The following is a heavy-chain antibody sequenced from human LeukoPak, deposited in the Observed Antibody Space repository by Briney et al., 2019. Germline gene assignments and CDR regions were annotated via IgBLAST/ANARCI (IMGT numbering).Heavy chain of an antibody. D-gene: IGHD3-10*01. CDR2: ISNSGST. CDR1: GGSVSSYY. V-gene: IGHV4-59*08. J-gene: IGHJ4*02. Sequence: SETLSLTCTVSGGSVSSYYWSWIRQPPGKGLEWIGYISNSGSTNYNPSLKSRVTISIDTSRNQFSLKMSSVTAADTAVYYCARGEAYGSGTVHCDYWGQGALVTVSS. CDR3: ARGEAYGSGTVHCDY.